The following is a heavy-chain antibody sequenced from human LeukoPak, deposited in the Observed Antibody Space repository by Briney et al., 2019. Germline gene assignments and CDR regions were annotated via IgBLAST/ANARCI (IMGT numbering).Heavy chain of an antibody. CDR1: TFTFSSYA. V-gene: IGHV3-23*01. Sequence: PAGYLRLYCSASTFTFSSYAMIWDGQAPGKGLEGGSAISGSGGSTYYAPSLKGRFTISRDNSKNTLYLQMNSLRAEDTAVYYCAKEAIAARKGYYMDVWGKGTTVTVSS. CDR3: AKEAIAARKGYYMDV. D-gene: IGHD6-6*01. J-gene: IGHJ6*03. CDR2: ISGSGGST.